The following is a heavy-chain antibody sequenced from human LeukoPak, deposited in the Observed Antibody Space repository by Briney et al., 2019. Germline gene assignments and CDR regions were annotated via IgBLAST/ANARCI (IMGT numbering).Heavy chain of an antibody. D-gene: IGHD3-10*01. CDR2: ISSSSSYI. CDR3: ARVFWGYGSGSYYRDYGMDV. Sequence: GGSLRRSCAASGFTFSSYSMNWVRQAPGKGLEWVSSISSSSSYIYYADSAKGRFTISRDNAKNSLYLQMNSLRAEDTAVYYCARVFWGYGSGSYYRDYGMDVWGQGTTVTVSS. J-gene: IGHJ6*02. CDR1: GFTFSSYS. V-gene: IGHV3-21*01.